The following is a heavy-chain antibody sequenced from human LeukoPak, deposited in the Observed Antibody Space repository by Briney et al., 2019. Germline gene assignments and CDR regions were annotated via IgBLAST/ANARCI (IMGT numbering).Heavy chain of an antibody. J-gene: IGHJ4*02. CDR1: GGSVSSDY. CDR3: ARHPFSSPFDY. CDR2: IYHTGNS. V-gene: IGHV4-59*08. Sequence: SETLSLTCTVSGGSVSSDYWSWIRQPPGKGLEWIGYIYHTGNSDYNLSLKSRATISLDTSKNQFSLKLTSVTAADTAVYFCARHPFSSPFDYWGQGTLVTVSS.